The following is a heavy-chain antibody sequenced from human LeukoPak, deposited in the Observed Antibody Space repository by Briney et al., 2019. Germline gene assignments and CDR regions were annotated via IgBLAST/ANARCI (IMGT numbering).Heavy chain of an antibody. D-gene: IGHD2-2*01. CDR1: GYTFTGYF. V-gene: IGHV1-2*02. CDR3: ARDRIVVVPAANVFYYYYGMDV. J-gene: IGHJ6*02. CDR2: VRPNNGGT. Sequence: ASVKVSCKTSGYTFTGYFLHWVRQAPGQGLEWMGWVRPNNGGTNYAQKFQGRVTMTSDTSISTAYMELSRLRSDDTAVYYCARDRIVVVPAANVFYYYYGMDVWGQGTTVTVSS.